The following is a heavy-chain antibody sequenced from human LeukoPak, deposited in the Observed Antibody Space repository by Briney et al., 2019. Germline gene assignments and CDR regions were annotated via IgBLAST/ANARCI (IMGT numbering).Heavy chain of an antibody. CDR3: VKDKGEFPKYHGMDV. CDR2: ITGNSGSI. CDR1: GFKFDDYA. J-gene: IGHJ6*02. V-gene: IGHV3-9*01. Sequence: GGSLRLSCAASGFKFDDYAMHWVRQAPGKGLEWVSGITGNSGSIGYADSVKGRFTISRDNAKNYVYLEMNSLRTEDTALYYCVKDKGEFPKYHGMDVWGQGTTVTVSS. D-gene: IGHD3-10*01.